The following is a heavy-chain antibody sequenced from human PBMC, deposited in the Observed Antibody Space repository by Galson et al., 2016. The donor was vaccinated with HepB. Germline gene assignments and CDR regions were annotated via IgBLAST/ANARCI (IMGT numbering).Heavy chain of an antibody. V-gene: IGHV3-30*04. CDR2: ISHDGTTK. J-gene: IGHJ5*02. D-gene: IGHD3-22*01. Sequence: SLRLSCAASGFGFKNYAMHWVRQSPGKGLEWVVSISHDGTTKNYGDSVKGRFTISRDNSNNTLYVQMNSLRREDKAVYFCARGRPIVDLNSSRERSVFDPWGQGTLVTVSS. CDR1: GFGFKNYA. CDR3: ARGRPIVDLNSSRERSVFDP.